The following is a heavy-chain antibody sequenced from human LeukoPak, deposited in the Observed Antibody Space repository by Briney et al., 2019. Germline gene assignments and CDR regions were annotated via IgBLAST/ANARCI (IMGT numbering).Heavy chain of an antibody. J-gene: IGHJ3*02. CDR3: AKDLIVVAVAGTPAFDI. V-gene: IGHV3-30*18. Sequence: GRSLRLSCAASGFTFSSYGMHWVRQAPGKGLEWVAVISYDGSNKYYADSVKGRFTISRDNSKNTLYLQMNSLRAEDTAVYYCAKDLIVVAVAGTPAFDIWGQGTMVTVSS. D-gene: IGHD6-19*01. CDR1: GFTFSSYG. CDR2: ISYDGSNK.